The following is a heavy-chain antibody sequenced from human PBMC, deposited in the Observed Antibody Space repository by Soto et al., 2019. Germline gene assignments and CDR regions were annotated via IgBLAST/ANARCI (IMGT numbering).Heavy chain of an antibody. CDR2: IYYSGST. D-gene: IGHD3-22*01. J-gene: IGHJ6*02. Sequence: SETLSLTCTASGGSISSGGYYWSWIRQHPGKGLEWIGYIYYSGSTYYNPSLKSRVTISVDTSKNQFSLKLSSVTAADTAVYYCARSPITMIAGYGMDVWGQGTTVTVSS. CDR3: ARSPITMIAGYGMDV. CDR1: GGSISSGGYY. V-gene: IGHV4-31*03.